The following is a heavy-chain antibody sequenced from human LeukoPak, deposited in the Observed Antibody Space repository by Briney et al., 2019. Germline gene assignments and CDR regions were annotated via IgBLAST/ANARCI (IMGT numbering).Heavy chain of an antibody. CDR1: GGSISSGDYF. Sequence: SETLSLTCTVSGGSISSGDYFWSWIRQHPERGLEWIGYIYNTGYTYCNPSLKSRVTLSVDTSKNQFSLKLTSVTAADTAVYYCARRGGGRWFDPWGQGTLVTVSS. V-gene: IGHV4-31*03. CDR3: ARRGGGRWFDP. J-gene: IGHJ5*02. D-gene: IGHD3-16*01. CDR2: IYNTGYT.